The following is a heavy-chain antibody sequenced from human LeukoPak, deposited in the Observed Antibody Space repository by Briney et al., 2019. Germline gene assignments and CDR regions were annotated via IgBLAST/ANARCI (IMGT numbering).Heavy chain of an antibody. J-gene: IGHJ4*02. CDR1: GYSFSNHW. V-gene: IGHV5-51*01. CDR2: IYPGDPDT. CDR3: ARLRAYYNSGSYSYFDY. D-gene: IGHD3-10*01. Sequence: GESLKISCKGSGYSFSNHWIGWVRQMPGKGLEWMGIIYPGDPDTRHSPSFQGQVTISADKSISTAYLQWSSLKASDTAMYYCARLRAYYNSGSYSYFDYWGQGTLVTVSS.